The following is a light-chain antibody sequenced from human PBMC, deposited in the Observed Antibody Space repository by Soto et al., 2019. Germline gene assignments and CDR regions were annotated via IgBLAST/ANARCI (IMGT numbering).Light chain of an antibody. CDR1: QSISGW. Sequence: TQSPYTLSPSVGDRVSITCRASQSISGWLAWYQQKPGKAPKLLIYDASSLESGVPSRFSGSGSGTEFSLTISRLQPDDFATYYCQQYNSYSVNAFGQGTKLEIK. J-gene: IGKJ2*01. V-gene: IGKV1-5*01. CDR2: DAS. CDR3: QQYNSYSVNA.